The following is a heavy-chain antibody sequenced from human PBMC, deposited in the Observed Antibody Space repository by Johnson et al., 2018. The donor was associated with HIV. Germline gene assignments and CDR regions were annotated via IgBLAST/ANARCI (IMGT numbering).Heavy chain of an antibody. V-gene: IGHV3-9*01. D-gene: IGHD5-18*01. J-gene: IGHJ3*02. CDR3: ARGQLWLLDDALDI. Sequence: VQVVESGGGLVQPGRSLRLSCAASGFIFDDYAMHWVRQAPGKGLEWVSGISWNSGSIGYVDSVKGRFTISRDNAKNSLYLQMNSLRAEDTAVYYCARGQLWLLDDALDIWGQGTMVTVSS. CDR1: GFIFDDYA. CDR2: ISWNSGSI.